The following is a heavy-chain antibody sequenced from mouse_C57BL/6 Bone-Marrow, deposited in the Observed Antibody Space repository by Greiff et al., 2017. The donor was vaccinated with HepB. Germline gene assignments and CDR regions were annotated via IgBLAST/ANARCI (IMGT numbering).Heavy chain of an antibody. J-gene: IGHJ2*01. D-gene: IGHD2-2*01. Sequence: QVQLKQSGAELVRPGASVTLSCKASGYTFTDYDMHWVKQTPVHGLEWIGAIDPETGGTAYNQKFKGKAILTADKSSSTAYMELRSLTSEDSAVYYCKIYYGYDEDYWGQGTTLTVSS. CDR2: IDPETGGT. V-gene: IGHV1-15*01. CDR1: GYTFTDYD. CDR3: KIYYGYDEDY.